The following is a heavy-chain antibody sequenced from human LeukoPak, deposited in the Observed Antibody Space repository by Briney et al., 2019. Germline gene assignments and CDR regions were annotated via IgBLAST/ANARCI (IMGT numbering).Heavy chain of an antibody. Sequence: GGSLRLSCAASGFTFSSYAMTWARQAPGKGLEWVSGISGSGGSTYYTESVKGRFTISRDNSKNTLYLQMNSLRAEDTAVYYCASPSDYLDYWGQGTLVTVSS. CDR3: ASPSDYLDY. D-gene: IGHD2-2*01. CDR2: ISGSGGST. V-gene: IGHV3-23*01. J-gene: IGHJ4*02. CDR1: GFTFSSYA.